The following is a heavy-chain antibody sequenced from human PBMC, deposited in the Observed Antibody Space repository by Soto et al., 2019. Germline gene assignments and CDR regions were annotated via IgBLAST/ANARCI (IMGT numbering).Heavy chain of an antibody. Sequence: QVQLVESGGGVVQPGRSLRLSCAASGFTFSSYAMHWVRQAPGKGLEWVGIINPSGGSTSYAQKFQGRVTMTRDTSTSTVYMELSSLRSEDTAVYYCARASVWADYDYVWGSYRFPPDYWGQGTLVTVSS. CDR2: INPSGGST. D-gene: IGHD3-16*02. CDR1: GFTFSSYA. J-gene: IGHJ4*02. CDR3: ARASVWADYDYVWGSYRFPPDY. V-gene: IGHV1-46*01.